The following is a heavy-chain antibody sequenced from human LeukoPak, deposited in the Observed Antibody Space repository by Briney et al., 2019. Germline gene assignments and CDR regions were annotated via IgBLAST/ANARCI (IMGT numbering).Heavy chain of an antibody. V-gene: IGHV3-20*04. Sequence: GGSLRLSCAASGFTFDDYGMSWVRQAPGKGLEWVSGINWSGGSTGYADSVKGRFTISRDNAKNSLYLQVSSLRAEDTAWYYCARGQNYYGSGSQTFDIWGQGTMVTVSS. CDR2: INWSGGST. D-gene: IGHD3-10*01. J-gene: IGHJ3*02. CDR1: GFTFDDYG. CDR3: ARGQNYYGSGSQTFDI.